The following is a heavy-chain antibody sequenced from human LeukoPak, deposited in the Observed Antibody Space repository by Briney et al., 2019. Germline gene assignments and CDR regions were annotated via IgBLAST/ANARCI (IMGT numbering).Heavy chain of an antibody. CDR2: ICAYNGNT. J-gene: IGHJ4*02. V-gene: IGHV1-18*01. D-gene: IGHD2-15*01. Sequence: ASVKVSCKASGYTFTIYGISSVRPAPGQGGEWMGWICAYNGNTNYAQKLQGRVTMTTDTSTSTPCMELRSLRSDDTAVYYCAREGSVVAATEFDYWGQGTLVTVSS. CDR3: AREGSVVAATEFDY. CDR1: GYTFTIYG.